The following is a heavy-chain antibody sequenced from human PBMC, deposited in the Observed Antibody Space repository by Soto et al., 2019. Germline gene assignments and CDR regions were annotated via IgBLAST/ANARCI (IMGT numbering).Heavy chain of an antibody. CDR3: ASSIAVAGTRWFDP. CDR1: GGSISSYY. V-gene: IGHV4-59*08. D-gene: IGHD6-19*01. J-gene: IGHJ5*02. Sequence: PSETLSLTCTVSGGSISSYYWSWIRQPPGKGLEWMCCIYYSGSTHFNRSLKSRVTISVDTSKNQFSLNLSSVTAASTSVFYCASSIAVAGTRWFDPWGQGILVTVSS. CDR2: IYYSGST.